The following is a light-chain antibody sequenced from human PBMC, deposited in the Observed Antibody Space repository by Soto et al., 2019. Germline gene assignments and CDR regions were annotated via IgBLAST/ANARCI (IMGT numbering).Light chain of an antibody. CDR2: DTS. V-gene: IGLV7-46*01. Sequence: QAVVTQEPSLTVSPGGTVTLTCGSNTGTVTSGHYPYWFQQKPGQAPRTLIYDTSNKHSWTPARFSGSLLGGKAALTLSGVQPEDEAEYYCLLSYSGARIFGGGTQLTVL. CDR3: LLSYSGARI. J-gene: IGLJ7*01. CDR1: TGTVTSGHY.